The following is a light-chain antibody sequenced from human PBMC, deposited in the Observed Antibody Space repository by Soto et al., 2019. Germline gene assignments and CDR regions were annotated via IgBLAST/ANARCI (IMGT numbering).Light chain of an antibody. Sequence: DTVMTQSPDSLAVSLGERATINCKSSQSILSSSNNKNYLAWYQLKPGQPPRLLIYLASTRESWVPDRFSGSGSGTHSTLTISSMQAEDVALYYCQQYYSSPWTFGQGTKVEIK. V-gene: IGKV4-1*01. CDR3: QQYYSSPWT. CDR1: QSILSSSNNKNY. J-gene: IGKJ1*01. CDR2: LAS.